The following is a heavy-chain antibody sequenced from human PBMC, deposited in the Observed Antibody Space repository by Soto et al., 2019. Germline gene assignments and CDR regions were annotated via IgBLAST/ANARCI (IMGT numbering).Heavy chain of an antibody. V-gene: IGHV3-7*01. Sequence: PGVSLRLSCAASGFTFSSYWMSWVRQAPGKGLEWVANIKQDGSEKYYVDSVKGRFTISRDNAKNSLYLQMNSLRAEDTAVYYCARSIAASLNLFDPWGQGTLVTVSS. D-gene: IGHD6-6*01. CDR2: IKQDGSEK. CDR3: ARSIAASLNLFDP. CDR1: GFTFSSYW. J-gene: IGHJ5*02.